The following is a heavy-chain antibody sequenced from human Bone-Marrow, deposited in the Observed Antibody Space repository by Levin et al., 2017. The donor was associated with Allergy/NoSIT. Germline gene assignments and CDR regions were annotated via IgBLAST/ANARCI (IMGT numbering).Heavy chain of an antibody. V-gene: IGHV1-69*13. Sequence: SVKVSCKASGGAFSSYAVSWVRQAPGQGLEWMGGIIPIFDIVNYAQRFQGRLTITADDSTTTAYMELSSLRSEDTAIYYCARATAPVSFREIQPQYYYYMGVWGTGTTVTVSS. CDR3: ARATAPVSFREIQPQYYYYMGV. CDR2: IIPIFDIV. J-gene: IGHJ6*03. D-gene: IGHD3-10*01. CDR1: GGAFSSYA.